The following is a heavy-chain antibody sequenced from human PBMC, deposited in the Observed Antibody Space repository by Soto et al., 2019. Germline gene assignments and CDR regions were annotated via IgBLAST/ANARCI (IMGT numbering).Heavy chain of an antibody. Sequence: GGSLRLSCAASGFTFSSYGMHWVRQAPGKGLEWVAVISYDGSNKYYADSVKGRFTISRDNSKNTLYLQMNSLRAEDTAVYYCAKEQGQQLVTFDYWGQGTLVTVSS. J-gene: IGHJ4*02. CDR3: AKEQGQQLVTFDY. V-gene: IGHV3-30*18. CDR1: GFTFSSYG. CDR2: ISYDGSNK. D-gene: IGHD6-13*01.